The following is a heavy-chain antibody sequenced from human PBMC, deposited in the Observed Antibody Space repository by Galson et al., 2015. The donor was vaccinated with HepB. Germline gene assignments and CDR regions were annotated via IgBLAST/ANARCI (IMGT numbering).Heavy chain of an antibody. Sequence: ETLSLTCAVYGGSFSGYYWNWIRQPPGKGLEWIGEIDHSGSTNYTPSLKTRVTISLDTSKNQFSLKLSSVTAADTAVYFCTRVKLREQLVQQYYYGLDVWGQGTTVTVSS. CDR1: GGSFSGYY. D-gene: IGHD6-13*01. CDR2: IDHSGST. J-gene: IGHJ6*02. V-gene: IGHV4-34*01. CDR3: TRVKLREQLVQQYYYGLDV.